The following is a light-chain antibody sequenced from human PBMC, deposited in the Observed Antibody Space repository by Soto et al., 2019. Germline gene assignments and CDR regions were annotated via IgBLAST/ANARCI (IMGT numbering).Light chain of an antibody. J-gene: IGKJ2*01. CDR3: QQYGSSPYT. V-gene: IGKV3-20*01. CDR2: GAS. Sequence: EIVLTQSPGTLSLSPGERATLSCRASQIVSSTYLAWYQQRPGQAPRLLISGASSRATGIPDRFSGSGSGTDFTLTISGLEAEDFAVYYCQQYGSSPYTFGQGTKLEIK. CDR1: QIVSSTY.